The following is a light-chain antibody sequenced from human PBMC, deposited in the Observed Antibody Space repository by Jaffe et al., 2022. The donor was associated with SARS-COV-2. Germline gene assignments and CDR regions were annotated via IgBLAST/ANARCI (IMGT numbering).Light chain of an antibody. CDR3: NSYAGSNNFVV. V-gene: IGLV2-8*01. J-gene: IGLJ2*01. Sequence: QSALTQPPSASGSPGQSVTISCTGTSSDVGGYNYVSWYQQHPGKAPKLMIYEVNKRPSGVPDRFSGSKSGNTASLTVSGLQAEDEGDYYCNSYAGSNNFVVFGGGTKLTVL. CDR2: EVN. CDR1: SSDVGGYNY.